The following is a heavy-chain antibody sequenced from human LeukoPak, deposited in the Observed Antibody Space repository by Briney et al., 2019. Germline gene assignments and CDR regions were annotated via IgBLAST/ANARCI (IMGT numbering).Heavy chain of an antibody. CDR2: INHSGST. J-gene: IGHJ6*02. V-gene: IGHV4-34*01. CDR3: ARALVVPAASAYYYYYGMDV. CDR1: GGSFSGYY. D-gene: IGHD2-2*01. Sequence: PSETLSLTCAVYGGSFSGYYWSWIRQPPGKGLGWIGEINHSGSTNYNPSLKSRVTISVDTSKNQFSLKLSSVTAADTAVYYCARALVVPAASAYYYYYGMDVWGQGTTVTVSS.